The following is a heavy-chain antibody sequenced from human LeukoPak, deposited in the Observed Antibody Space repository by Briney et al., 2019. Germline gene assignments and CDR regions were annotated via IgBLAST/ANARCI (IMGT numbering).Heavy chain of an antibody. CDR1: GFTFSSYA. D-gene: IGHD3-10*01. Sequence: GGSLRLSCAASGFTFSSYAMSWVRQAPGKGPEWVSDISGSGGVTHYAGSVKGRFSISRDNSKNTLYLQMSSLRAEDTAVYYCASWPGAWYGEDSWGQGTLVTVSS. V-gene: IGHV3-23*01. CDR3: ASWPGAWYGEDS. J-gene: IGHJ4*02. CDR2: ISGSGGVT.